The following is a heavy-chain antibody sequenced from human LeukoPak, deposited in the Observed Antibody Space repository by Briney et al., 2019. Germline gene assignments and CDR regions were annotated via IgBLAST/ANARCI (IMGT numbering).Heavy chain of an antibody. CDR1: GFTFSSYW. D-gene: IGHD6-19*01. CDR2: IKQDGSEK. Sequence: GESLRLSCAASGFTFSSYWMSWVRQAPGKGLEWVANIKQDGSEKYYVDSVKGRFTISRDNAKNSLYLQMNSLRAEDTAVYYCAKDGGGWYVDYWGQGTLVTVSS. V-gene: IGHV3-7*01. J-gene: IGHJ4*02. CDR3: AKDGGGWYVDY.